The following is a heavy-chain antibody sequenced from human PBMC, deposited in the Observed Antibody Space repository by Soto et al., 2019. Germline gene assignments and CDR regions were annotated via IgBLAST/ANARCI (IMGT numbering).Heavy chain of an antibody. CDR1: GFTFSSYA. CDR2: ISGSGGST. Sequence: GGSLRLSCAASGFTFSSYAMSWVRQAPGKGLEWVSAISGSGGSTYYADSVKGRFTISRDNSKNTLYLQMNSLRAEDTAVYYCAKDTRYFDWPLNWFDPWGQGTLVTVSS. CDR3: AKDTRYFDWPLNWFDP. D-gene: IGHD3-9*01. V-gene: IGHV3-23*01. J-gene: IGHJ5*02.